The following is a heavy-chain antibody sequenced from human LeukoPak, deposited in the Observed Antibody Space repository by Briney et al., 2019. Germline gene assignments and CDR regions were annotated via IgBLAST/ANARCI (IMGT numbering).Heavy chain of an antibody. Sequence: PGGSLRLSCAASGFTFSNYNMNWVRQAPGKGLEWVSPISSSSSYIYYADSVKGRFTISRHNAKNSLYLQMNSLRAEDTAVYYCARDLLGYNYYYMDVWGKGTTVTVSS. CDR2: ISSSSSYI. CDR3: ARDLLGYNYYYMDV. V-gene: IGHV3-21*01. J-gene: IGHJ6*03. CDR1: GFTFSNYN. D-gene: IGHD3-16*02.